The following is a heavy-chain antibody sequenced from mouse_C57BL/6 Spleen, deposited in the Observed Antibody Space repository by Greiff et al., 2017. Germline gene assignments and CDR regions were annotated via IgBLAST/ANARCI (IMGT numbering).Heavy chain of an antibody. CDR2: IDPSDSYT. CDR1: GYTFTSYW. D-gene: IGHD2-4*01. J-gene: IGHJ3*01. CDR3: AISYYDYDQAWFAY. V-gene: IGHV1-59*01. Sequence: QVQLQQPGAELVRPGTSVKLSCKASGYTFTSYWMHWVNQRPGQGLEWIGVIDPSDSYTNYNQKFKGKATLTVDTSSSTAYMQLSSLTSEDSAVYYCAISYYDYDQAWFAYWGQGTLVTVSA.